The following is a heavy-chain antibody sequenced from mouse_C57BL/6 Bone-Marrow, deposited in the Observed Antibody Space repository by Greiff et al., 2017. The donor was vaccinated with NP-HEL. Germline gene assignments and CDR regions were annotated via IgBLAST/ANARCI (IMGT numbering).Heavy chain of an antibody. V-gene: IGHV3-8*01. CDR2: ISYSGST. J-gene: IGHJ1*03. Sequence: EVKLMESGPGLAKPSQTLSLTCSVTGYSITSDYWNWIRKFPGNKLEYMGYISYSGSTYYNPSLKSRISITRDTSKNQYYLQLNSVTTEDTATYYCARYRPAISGVWYFDVWGTGTTVTVSS. CDR1: GYSITSDY. CDR3: ARYRPAISGVWYFDV. D-gene: IGHD3-1*01.